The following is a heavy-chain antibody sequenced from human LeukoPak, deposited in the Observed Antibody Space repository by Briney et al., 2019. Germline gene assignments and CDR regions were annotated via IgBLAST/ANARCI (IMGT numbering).Heavy chain of an antibody. J-gene: IGHJ3*02. Sequence: GGSLRLSCAVSGFTFSSYSMNWVRQAPGKGLEWVSSISSSSSYIYYADSVKGRFTISRDNAKNSLYLQMNSLRAEDTAVYYCAGDSPLYDNAFDIWGQGTMVTVSS. V-gene: IGHV3-21*01. D-gene: IGHD3-9*01. CDR1: GFTFSSYS. CDR3: AGDSPLYDNAFDI. CDR2: ISSSSSYI.